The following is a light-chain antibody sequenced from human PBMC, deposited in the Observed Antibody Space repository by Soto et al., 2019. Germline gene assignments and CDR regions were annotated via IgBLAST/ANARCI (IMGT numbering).Light chain of an antibody. V-gene: IGLV2-14*01. J-gene: IGLJ2*01. CDR1: SNDVGGYNY. Sequence: QSVLTQPASVSGSPGQSITMSCTGTSNDVGGYNYVSWYQKYPGKAPKLMICEVTNRPSGVSNRFSGSKSGNTASLIISGLRAEDEADYFCSSYTNSGTLLFGGGTKLTVL. CDR2: EVT. CDR3: SSYTNSGTLL.